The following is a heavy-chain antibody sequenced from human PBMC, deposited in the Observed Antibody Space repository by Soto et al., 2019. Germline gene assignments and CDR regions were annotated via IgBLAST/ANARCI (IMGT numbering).Heavy chain of an antibody. CDR1: GFTFSSYS. CDR3: ERDESHTIFGVVITFEYYYGMDV. D-gene: IGHD3-3*01. CDR2: ISSSSSTI. V-gene: IGHV3-48*02. J-gene: IGHJ6*02. Sequence: EVQLVESGGGLVQPGGSLRLSCAASGFTFSSYSMNWVRQAPGKGLEWVSYISSSSSTIYYADSVKGRFTISRDNAKNSLYLQMNRLRDEDTAVYYCERDESHTIFGVVITFEYYYGMDVWGQGTTVTVSS.